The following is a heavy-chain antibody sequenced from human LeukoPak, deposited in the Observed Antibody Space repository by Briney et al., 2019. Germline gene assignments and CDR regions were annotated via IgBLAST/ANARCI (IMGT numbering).Heavy chain of an antibody. V-gene: IGHV3-30*04. CDR3: ARASIPYYYYGMDV. CDR1: GFTFSSYA. Sequence: GGSLRLSCAASGFTFSSYAMHCVRQAPGKGLEWVAVISYDGSNKYYADSVKGRFTISRDNSKNTLYLQMNSLRAEDTAVYYCARASIPYYYYGMDVWGQGTTVTVSS. CDR2: ISYDGSNK. J-gene: IGHJ6*02.